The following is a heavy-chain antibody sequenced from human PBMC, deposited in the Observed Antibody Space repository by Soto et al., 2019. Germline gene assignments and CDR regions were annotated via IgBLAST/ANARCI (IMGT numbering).Heavy chain of an antibody. V-gene: IGHV6-1*01. CDR1: GDSVSSNSAA. Sequence: PSQTLSLTCAISGDSVSSNSAAWNWIRQSPSRGLEWLGRTYYRSKWYNDYAVSVKSRITINPDTSKNQFSLQLNSVTPEDTAVYYCATERPDIVVVPDAPLRDYGMDVWGQGTTVTVSS. CDR3: ATERPDIVVVPDAPLRDYGMDV. D-gene: IGHD2-2*01. CDR2: TYYRSKWYN. J-gene: IGHJ6*02.